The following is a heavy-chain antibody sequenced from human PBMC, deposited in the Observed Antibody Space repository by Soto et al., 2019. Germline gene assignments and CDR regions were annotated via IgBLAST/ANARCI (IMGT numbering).Heavy chain of an antibody. V-gene: IGHV5-51*01. Sequence: PGESLKISCKGSGYSFTSYWIGWVRQMPGKGLEWMGTIYPGDSDTRYSPSFQGQVTISVDKSITTAYLQWSSLKASDTAMYYCRRRRVWGPIHAYLGGVGDCYPGFDSWGQGTLVTVSS. D-gene: IGHD2-21*02. J-gene: IGHJ5*01. CDR3: RRRRVWGPIHAYLGGVGDCYPGFDS. CDR1: GYSFTSYW. CDR2: IYPGDSDT.